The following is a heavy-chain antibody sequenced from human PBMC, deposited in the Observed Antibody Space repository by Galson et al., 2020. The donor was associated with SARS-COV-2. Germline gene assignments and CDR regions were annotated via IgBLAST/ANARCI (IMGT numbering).Heavy chain of an antibody. CDR1: GFSLSDHE. V-gene: IGHV3-48*03. J-gene: IGHJ4*02. CDR2: MNAGGIPI. D-gene: IGHD2-21*01. CDR3: ARETPHCGGDCFDY. Sequence: GGSLRLSCAASGFSLSDHEWNWVRQAPGKGLEWLSYMNAGGIPIYYAPSVKGRFTTSRDDAKNSMYLQMTSLRAEDTAIYYCARETPHCGGDCFDYWGQGSLVTVSS.